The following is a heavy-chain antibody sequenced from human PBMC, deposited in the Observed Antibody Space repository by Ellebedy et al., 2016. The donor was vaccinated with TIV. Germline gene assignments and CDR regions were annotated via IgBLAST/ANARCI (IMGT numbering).Heavy chain of an antibody. Sequence: GESLKISCAASGFTFSSYAMHWVRQAPGKGLEWVAVISYDGSNKYYADSVKGRFTISRDNSKNTLYLQMNSLRAEDTAVYYCARVARDAFDIWGQGTMVTVSS. CDR1: GFTFSSYA. CDR3: ARVARDAFDI. D-gene: IGHD5-12*01. V-gene: IGHV3-30*01. CDR2: ISYDGSNK. J-gene: IGHJ3*02.